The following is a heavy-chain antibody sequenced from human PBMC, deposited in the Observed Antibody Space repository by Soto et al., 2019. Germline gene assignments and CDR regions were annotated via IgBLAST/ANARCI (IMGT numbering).Heavy chain of an antibody. Sequence: GGSLRLSCAASGFTFDDYAMHWVRQAPGKGLEWVSGISWNSGTKGYADSVKGRFTISRDNAKNSLYLQMSGLRAEDTAFYYCVKDEIGYCRAGNCFPDSYFDYWGQGALVTVSS. CDR1: GFTFDDYA. CDR3: VKDEIGYCRAGNCFPDSYFDY. V-gene: IGHV3-9*01. J-gene: IGHJ4*02. D-gene: IGHD2-15*01. CDR2: ISWNSGTK.